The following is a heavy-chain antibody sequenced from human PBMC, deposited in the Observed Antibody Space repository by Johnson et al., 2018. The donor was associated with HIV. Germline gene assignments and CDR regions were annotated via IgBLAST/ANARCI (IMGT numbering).Heavy chain of an antibody. D-gene: IGHD3-22*01. CDR1: GFTFSSYA. J-gene: IGHJ3*02. CDR2: IYSGGST. Sequence: VQLVESGGGVVQPGRSLRLSCAASGFTFSSYAMHWVRQAPGKGLERVSVIYSGGSTYYADSVKGRFTISRDNSKNTLYLQMNSLRAEDTAVYYCASVPMIVVLDGAFDIWGQGTMVTVSS. V-gene: IGHV3-66*01. CDR3: ASVPMIVVLDGAFDI.